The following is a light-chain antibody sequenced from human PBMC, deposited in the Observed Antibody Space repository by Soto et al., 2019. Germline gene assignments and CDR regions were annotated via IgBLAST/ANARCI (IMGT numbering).Light chain of an antibody. CDR1: SSNIGTNT. Sequence: QSVLTQPPSASGTPGQRVTISCSGSSSNIGTNTVNWYLQLPGTAPKLLMYNNNQRPSGVPERFSGSKSGTSASLAIGGLQSEDEADYYCAAWDDSLDGFYVFGSGTRSRS. V-gene: IGLV1-44*01. CDR2: NNN. CDR3: AAWDDSLDGFYV. J-gene: IGLJ1*01.